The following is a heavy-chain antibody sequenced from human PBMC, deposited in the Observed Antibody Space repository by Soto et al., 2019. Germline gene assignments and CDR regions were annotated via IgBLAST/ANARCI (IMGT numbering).Heavy chain of an antibody. J-gene: IGHJ4*02. CDR1: GFTFSRYG. CDR3: AKGCSGGSCYSDS. CDR2: ISYDGSNK. Sequence: QVQLVESGGGVVQPGRSLRLSCAASGFTFSRYGMHWVRQAPGKGLEWVAVISYDGSNKYYGDSVKGRFTVSRDNSKNTLYLQMNSLRGENTAVYYCAKGCSGGSCYSDSWGQGTLVTVSS. V-gene: IGHV3-30*18. D-gene: IGHD2-15*01.